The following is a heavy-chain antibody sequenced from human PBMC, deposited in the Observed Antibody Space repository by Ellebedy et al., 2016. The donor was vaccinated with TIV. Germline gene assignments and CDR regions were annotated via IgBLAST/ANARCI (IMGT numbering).Heavy chain of an antibody. Sequence: PGGSLRLSCAASGFILSAYGMHWVRQTPGKGLEWVGRIKSKRDGETTEYAAPVKGRFTISRDDSDNMLYLQMNSLKDEDTAVYYCTTGFSTAWHDHCWGQGTLVTVSS. D-gene: IGHD3-3*01. J-gene: IGHJ4*02. CDR2: IKSKRDGETT. CDR3: TTGFSTAWHDHC. CDR1: GFILSAYG. V-gene: IGHV3-15*07.